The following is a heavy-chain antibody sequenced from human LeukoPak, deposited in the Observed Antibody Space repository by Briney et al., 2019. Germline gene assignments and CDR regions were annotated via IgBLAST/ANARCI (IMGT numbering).Heavy chain of an antibody. CDR1: GFTFSSYS. Sequence: GGSLRPSCAASGFTFSSYSMNWVRQAPGKGLEWVGFIRSKVYGGTTEYAASVKGRFTFSRDDSKSIAYLQMNSLKTEDTAVYYCTPEGIVVVPAAISDYWGQGTLVTVSS. V-gene: IGHV3-49*04. J-gene: IGHJ4*02. CDR3: TPEGIVVVPAAISDY. D-gene: IGHD2-2*01. CDR2: IRSKVYGGTT.